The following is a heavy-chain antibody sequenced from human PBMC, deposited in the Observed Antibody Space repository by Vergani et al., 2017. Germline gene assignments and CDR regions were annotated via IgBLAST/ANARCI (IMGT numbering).Heavy chain of an antibody. CDR2: IYTSGST. CDR1: GGSISSGSYY. J-gene: IGHJ6*03. CDR3: AREYNNYYYYYYMDV. D-gene: IGHD5-24*01. V-gene: IGHV4-61*02. Sequence: QVQLQESGPGLVKPSQTLSLTCTVSGGSISSGSYYWSWIRQPAGKGLEWIGRIYTSGSTNYNPSLKRRVTISVDTSKNQFSLKLSSVTAADTAVYYCAREYNNYYYYYYMDVWGKGTTVTVSS.